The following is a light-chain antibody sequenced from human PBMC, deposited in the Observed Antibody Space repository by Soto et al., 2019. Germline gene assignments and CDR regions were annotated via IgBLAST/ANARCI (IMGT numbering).Light chain of an antibody. CDR3: SSYTSSSTVV. CDR1: SSDVGGYNY. J-gene: IGLJ2*01. CDR2: EVS. V-gene: IGLV2-14*01. Sequence: QSALTQPASVSRSPGQSITISCTGTSSDVGGYNYVSWYQQHPGKAAKLMIYEVSNRPSGVSNRFSGSKSGNTASLTISGLQAEDEADYYCSSYTSSSTVVFGGGTKLTVL.